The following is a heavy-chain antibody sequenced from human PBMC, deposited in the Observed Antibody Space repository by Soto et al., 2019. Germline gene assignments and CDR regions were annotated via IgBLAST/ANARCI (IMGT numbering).Heavy chain of an antibody. V-gene: IGHV3-66*01. CDR1: GFTVSSNY. CDR3: AGDDGRAGGCDI. D-gene: IGHD2-15*01. Sequence: EVQLVESGGGLVQPGGSLRLSCAASGFTVSSNYMSWVRQAPGKGLEWVSVIYSDSSTYYADSVKGRFTISRDNSKNTLYLRMSGLSAGDRAVYDCAGDDGRAGGCDIWGQGTGVTVAS. J-gene: IGHJ3*02. CDR2: IYSDSST.